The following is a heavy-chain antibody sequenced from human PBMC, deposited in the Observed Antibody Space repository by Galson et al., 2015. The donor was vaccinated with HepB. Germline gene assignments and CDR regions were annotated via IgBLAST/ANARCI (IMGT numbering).Heavy chain of an antibody. CDR1: GYTFTNYF. J-gene: IGHJ4*02. V-gene: IGHV1-46*01. CDR3: AREGLNDYGYDLHQKSFDS. D-gene: IGHD4/OR15-4a*01. Sequence: SVKVSCKASGYTFTNYFLHWVRQAPGQGLEWMGQINPIDGVTRYAQKVQGRVTVNRDTSTSTVYMELSSLRSEDTAVYYCAREGLNDYGYDLHQKSFDSWGPGTLVTGSS. CDR2: INPIDGVT.